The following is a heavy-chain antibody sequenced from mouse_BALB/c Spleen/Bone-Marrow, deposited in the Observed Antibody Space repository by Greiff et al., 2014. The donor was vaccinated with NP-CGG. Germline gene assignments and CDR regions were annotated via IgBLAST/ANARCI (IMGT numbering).Heavy chain of an antibody. V-gene: IGHV2-6-7*01. Sequence: VQLQQSGPGLVAPSQSLAIPCTVSGFSLTGYGVKWVRQPPGKGLEWLGEIWGDGSTDYNSALKSRPSISKDNSKSQVFLKMNSLQTDDTARYYCARDYGTGAMDYWGQGTSVTVSS. CDR3: ARDYGTGAMDY. J-gene: IGHJ4*01. CDR2: IWGDGST. D-gene: IGHD1-1*01. CDR1: GFSLTGYG.